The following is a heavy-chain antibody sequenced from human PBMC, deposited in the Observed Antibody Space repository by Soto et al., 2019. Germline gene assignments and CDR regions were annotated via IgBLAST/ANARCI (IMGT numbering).Heavy chain of an antibody. Sequence: QVQLVQSGAEVKKPGASVKVSCKASGYTFTSNDIYWLRQAYGQGPEWMGWMNPKTGDSNSAEKFQDRLRMTRNTSTNTAYMELSSLTSEDTAVYYCARGRPGGGIKRSWFDPWGQGTLVTVST. D-gene: IGHD1-1*01. CDR1: GYTFTSND. CDR3: ARGRPGGGIKRSWFDP. CDR2: MNPKTGDS. J-gene: IGHJ5*02. V-gene: IGHV1-8*01.